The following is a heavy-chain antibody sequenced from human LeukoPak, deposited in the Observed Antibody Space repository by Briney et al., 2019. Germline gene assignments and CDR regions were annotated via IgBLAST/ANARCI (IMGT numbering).Heavy chain of an antibody. V-gene: IGHV4-34*01. J-gene: IGHJ5*02. CDR3: ARRYAYSSSWYVPYNWFDP. Sequence: PSETLSLTCAVYGGSFSGYYWSWIRQPPGKGLEWIGEINHSGSTNYNPSLKSRVTISVDTSKNQFSLKLSSVTAADTAVYYCARRYAYSSSWYVPYNWFDPWGQGTLVTVSS. D-gene: IGHD6-13*01. CDR2: INHSGST. CDR1: GGSFSGYY.